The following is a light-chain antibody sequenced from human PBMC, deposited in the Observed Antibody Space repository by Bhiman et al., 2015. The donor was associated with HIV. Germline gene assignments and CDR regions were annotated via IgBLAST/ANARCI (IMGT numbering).Light chain of an antibody. V-gene: IGLV2-23*02. CDR3: CSYAGSPLV. J-gene: IGLJ1*01. CDR1: SSDVGSYNL. Sequence: QSTLTQPPFVSGSPGQSITISCTGTSSDVGSYNLVSWYQQYPGKAPKLMIYEVNKRPSGVSYRFSGSKSGNTASLTISGLQVEDEADYYCCSYAGSPLVFGSGTKVTVL. CDR2: EVN.